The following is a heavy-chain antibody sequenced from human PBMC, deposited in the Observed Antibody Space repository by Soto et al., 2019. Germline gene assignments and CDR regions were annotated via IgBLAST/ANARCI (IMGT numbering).Heavy chain of an antibody. V-gene: IGHV3-30-3*01. CDR2: ISYDGSNK. J-gene: IGHJ5*02. CDR1: GFTFSSYA. Sequence: QVPLVESGGGVVQPGRSLRLSCAASGFTFSSYAMHWVRQAPGKGLEWVAVISYDGSNKYYADSVKGRFTISRDNSKNTLYLQMNSLRAEDTAVYYCARGSTFDPWGQGTLVTVSS. CDR3: ARGSTFDP.